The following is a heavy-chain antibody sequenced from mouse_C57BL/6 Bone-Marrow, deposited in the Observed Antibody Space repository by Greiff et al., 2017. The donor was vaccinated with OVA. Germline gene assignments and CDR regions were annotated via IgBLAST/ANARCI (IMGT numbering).Heavy chain of an antibody. D-gene: IGHD1-1*01. CDR2: INPGSGGT. Sequence: VQLQQSGAELVRPGTSVKVSCKASGYAFTNYLIEWVKQRPGQGLEWIGVINPGSGGTNYNEKFKGKATLTADKSSSTAYMQLSSLTSEDSAVYFCARRITTVAALDYWGQGTTLTVSS. CDR1: GYAFTNYL. CDR3: ARRITTVAALDY. J-gene: IGHJ2*01. V-gene: IGHV1-54*01.